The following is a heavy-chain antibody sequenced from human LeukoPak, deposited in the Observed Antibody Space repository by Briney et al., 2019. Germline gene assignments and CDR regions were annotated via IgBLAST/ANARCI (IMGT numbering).Heavy chain of an antibody. V-gene: IGHV1-2*02. CDR2: INPNSGGT. D-gene: IGHD3-22*01. J-gene: IGHJ4*02. CDR3: ARASYYYDSSGSPGYYFDY. Sequence: ASVKVSCKASGYTFTGYYMHWVRQAPGQGLEWMGWINPNSGGTNYAQKFQGRVTMTRDTSISTAYMELSRLRSDDTAVYYCARASYYYDSSGSPGYYFDYWGQGTLVTVSS. CDR1: GYTFTGYY.